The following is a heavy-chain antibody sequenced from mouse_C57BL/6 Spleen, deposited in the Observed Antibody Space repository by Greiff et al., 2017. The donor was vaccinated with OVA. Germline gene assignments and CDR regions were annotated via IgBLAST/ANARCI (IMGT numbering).Heavy chain of an antibody. V-gene: IGHV1-39*01. Sequence: VQLQQSGPELVKPGASVKISCKASGYSFTDYNMNWVKQSNGKSLEWIGVINPNYGTTSYNQKFKGKATLTVDQSSSTAYMQLNSLTSEDSAVYYCATGDYYGSEDAMDYWGQGTSVTVSS. CDR3: ATGDYYGSEDAMDY. D-gene: IGHD1-1*01. J-gene: IGHJ4*01. CDR1: GYSFTDYN. CDR2: INPNYGTT.